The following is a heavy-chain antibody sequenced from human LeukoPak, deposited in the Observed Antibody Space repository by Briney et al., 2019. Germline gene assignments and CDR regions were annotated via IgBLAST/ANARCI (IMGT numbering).Heavy chain of an antibody. CDR3: VKRRGGVTTYFDY. J-gene: IGHJ4*02. Sequence: GGSLRLPCSASGFTFSSYAMHWVRQAPGKGLEYVSAISSNGGSTYYADSVKGRFTISRDNSKNTLYLQMSSLRAEDTAVYYCVKRRGGVTTYFDYWGQGTLATVSS. D-gene: IGHD3-16*01. CDR2: ISSNGGST. V-gene: IGHV3-64D*06. CDR1: GFTFSSYA.